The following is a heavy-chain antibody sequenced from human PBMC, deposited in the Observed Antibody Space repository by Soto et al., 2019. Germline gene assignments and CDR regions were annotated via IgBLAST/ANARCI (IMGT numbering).Heavy chain of an antibody. CDR3: TTGTAVAIYIFDY. D-gene: IGHD5-18*01. Sequence: EVQLVESGGGLVKPGGSLRLSCAASGFSFSNAWMSWVRQAPGKGLEWVGRIKTRTDGGTTDSATPVKGRYTISREDSKNTLLLQMNSLTTEDTAVYYCTTGTAVAIYIFDYLGQGTLVTVSS. CDR2: IKTRTDGGTT. CDR1: GFSFSNAW. J-gene: IGHJ4*02. V-gene: IGHV3-15*01.